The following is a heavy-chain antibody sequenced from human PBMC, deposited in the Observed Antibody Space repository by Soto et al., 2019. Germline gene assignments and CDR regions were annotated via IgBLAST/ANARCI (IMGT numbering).Heavy chain of an antibody. CDR1: GFILSTYA. V-gene: IGHV1-3*01. CDR2: IIAINGKT. J-gene: IGHJ5*02. CDR3: YGDGYNYSWFDP. Sequence: ASVKVSCKTSGFILSTYAIHWVRQAPGQGLEWMGGIIAINGKTNYSQKFQGRVTITTDESTSTAYMDLSSLRSEDTAVYYCYGDGYNYSWFDPWGQGTLVTVSS. D-gene: IGHD5-12*01.